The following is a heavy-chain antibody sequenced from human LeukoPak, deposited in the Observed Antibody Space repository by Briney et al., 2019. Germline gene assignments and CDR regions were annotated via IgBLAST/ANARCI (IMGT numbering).Heavy chain of an antibody. CDR1: GFTSSSYE. V-gene: IGHV3-48*03. CDR3: ARDLRGVIIGFDY. J-gene: IGHJ4*02. Sequence: GGSLRLSCAASGFTSSSYEMNWVRQAPGKGLEWVSYISSSGSTIYYADSVKGRFTISRDNAKNSLYLQMNSLRAEDTAVYYCARDLRGVIIGFDYWGQGTLVTVSS. D-gene: IGHD3-10*01. CDR2: ISSSGSTI.